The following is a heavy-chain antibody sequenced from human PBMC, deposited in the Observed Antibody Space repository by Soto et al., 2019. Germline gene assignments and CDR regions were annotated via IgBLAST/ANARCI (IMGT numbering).Heavy chain of an antibody. J-gene: IGHJ4*02. Sequence: PGGSLRLSFAASGGIASNYAMSWVRQAPGKGLEWVSGFSGSGGATFYADSVKGRFTISRDSSKNTIYLQMDRLRADDTAVYYCAKAMADYWGRGTLVTVSS. CDR1: GGIASNYA. CDR3: AKAMADY. CDR2: FSGSGGAT. V-gene: IGHV3-23*01.